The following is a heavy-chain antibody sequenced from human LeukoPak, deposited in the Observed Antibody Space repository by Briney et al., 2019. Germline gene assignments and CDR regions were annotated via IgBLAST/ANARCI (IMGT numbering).Heavy chain of an antibody. CDR1: GFTFSSYA. CDR3: AKAPVTTCRGAYCYPFDY. Sequence: GGSLRLSCAASGFTFSSYAMSWVRQAPGKGLEWVSALSGGGADTYYADSVKGRFTISRDNSKNTLYLQMNSLRADDTAVYYCAKAPVTTCRGAYCYPFDYWGQGTLVTVSS. V-gene: IGHV3-23*01. J-gene: IGHJ4*02. CDR2: LSGGGADT. D-gene: IGHD2-21*01.